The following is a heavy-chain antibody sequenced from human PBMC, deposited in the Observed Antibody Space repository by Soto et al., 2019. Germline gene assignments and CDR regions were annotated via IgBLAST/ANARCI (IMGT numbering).Heavy chain of an antibody. V-gene: IGHV3-23*01. J-gene: IGHJ4*02. Sequence: VGSLRLSCAASGFTFSSYAMSWVRQAPGKGLEWVSAISGSGGSTYYADSVKGRFTISRDNSKNTLYLQMNSLRAEDTAVYYCAKDELTYYYDSSGYYYPFDYWGQGTLVTVSS. CDR2: ISGSGGST. D-gene: IGHD3-22*01. CDR1: GFTFSSYA. CDR3: AKDELTYYYDSSGYYYPFDY.